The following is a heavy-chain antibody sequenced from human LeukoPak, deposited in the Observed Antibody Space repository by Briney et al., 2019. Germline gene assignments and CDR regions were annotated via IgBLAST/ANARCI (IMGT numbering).Heavy chain of an antibody. CDR1: GYRFSSYW. J-gene: IGHJ4*02. V-gene: IGHV1-2*06. CDR2: IDPNSGGT. Sequence: GESLKISCKGSGYRFSSYWIGWVRQAPGQGPEWMGRIDPNSGGTNSAQKFQARVTLTRDTSIATVYMELSSLRSNDTAVYYCARDQARTTTWYLYMNYWGQGTLVTVSS. CDR3: ARDQARTTTWYLYMNY. D-gene: IGHD3/OR15-3a*01.